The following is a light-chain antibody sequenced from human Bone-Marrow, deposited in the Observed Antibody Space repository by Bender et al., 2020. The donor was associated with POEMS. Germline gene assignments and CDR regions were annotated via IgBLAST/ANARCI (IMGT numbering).Light chain of an antibody. CDR1: SSDIGSYNL. CDR3: CSYAGSTTYVV. Sequence: QSALTQPASVSGSPAQSITISCTGTSSDIGSYNLVSWYQQHPGKAPKLMIYEDNRRPSGVSNRFSGSKSGNTASLTISGLQAQDEADYYCCSYAGSTTYVVFGGGTKLTVL. V-gene: IGLV2-23*01. CDR2: EDN. J-gene: IGLJ2*01.